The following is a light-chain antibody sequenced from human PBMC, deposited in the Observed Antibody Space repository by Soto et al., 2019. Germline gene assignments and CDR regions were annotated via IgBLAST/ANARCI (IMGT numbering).Light chain of an antibody. CDR3: SSYTSSSTHYV. V-gene: IGLV2-14*01. J-gene: IGLJ1*01. CDR2: EVS. CDR1: SSDVGGYNY. Sequence: QSVLTQPASVSGSPGQSITISCTGTSSDVGGYNYVSWYQQHPGKAPKLMIYEVSNRPSGGSNCFSGSKSGTMAYLTISVLQAADEADYYCSSYTSSSTHYVFGTGTKVTVL.